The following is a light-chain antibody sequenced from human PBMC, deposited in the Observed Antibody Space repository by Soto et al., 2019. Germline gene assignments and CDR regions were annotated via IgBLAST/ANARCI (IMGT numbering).Light chain of an antibody. J-gene: IGKJ2*01. Sequence: DLLMTQSPSSLSASVGDRVTITCKASQDISNYLNWYQQKPGKTPKLLIYDASNLETGVPSRFSGCGSGTDFTFTISSLQPEDIATYNCQQYDNLPAYTFGQGTKLEIK. V-gene: IGKV1-33*01. CDR1: QDISNY. CDR2: DAS. CDR3: QQYDNLPAYT.